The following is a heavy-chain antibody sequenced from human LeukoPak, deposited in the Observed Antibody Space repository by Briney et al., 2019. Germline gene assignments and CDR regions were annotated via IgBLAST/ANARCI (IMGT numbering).Heavy chain of an antibody. CDR2: ISAYNGNT. CDR1: GGTFSSYA. J-gene: IGHJ6*02. CDR3: ARNYGDRIPNYYYYGMDV. V-gene: IGHV1-18*01. Sequence: ASVKVSCKASGGTFSSYAISWVRQAPGQGLERMGWISAYNGNTNYAQKLQGRVTMTTDTSTSTAYMELRSLRSDDTAVYYCARNYGDRIPNYYYYGMDVWGQGTTVTVSS. D-gene: IGHD4-17*01.